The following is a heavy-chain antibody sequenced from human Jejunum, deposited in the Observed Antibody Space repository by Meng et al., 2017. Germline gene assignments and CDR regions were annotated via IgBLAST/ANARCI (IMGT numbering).Heavy chain of an antibody. J-gene: IGHJ2*01. D-gene: IGHD3-16*01. CDR1: GGSISSYS. V-gene: IGHV4-59*01. CDR3: ARDLLGGWYLDL. Sequence: QFQLQESGSGLVKSSETLSLTGTVSGGSISSYSWNWIRQPPGKGLEWIGYVSQSGSTKYSPSLKSRVTISVDTSKSHFSLRLTSVTAADTAIYFCARDLLGGWYLDLWGRGTLVTVSS. CDR2: VSQSGST.